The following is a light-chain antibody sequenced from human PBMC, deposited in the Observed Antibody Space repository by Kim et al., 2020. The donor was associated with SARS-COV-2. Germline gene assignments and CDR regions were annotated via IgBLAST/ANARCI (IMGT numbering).Light chain of an antibody. J-gene: IGLJ3*02. CDR1: SSNIGSNT. CDR2: TNN. Sequence: ELTQPPSVSGTPGQRVTISCSGSSSNIGSNTVNWYQQLPGTAPKLVIYTNNQRPSGVPDRFSGSKSGTSASLAISGLQSEDEADYYCAAWDDSLKGWVFGGGTQLTVL. CDR3: AAWDDSLKGWV. V-gene: IGLV1-44*01.